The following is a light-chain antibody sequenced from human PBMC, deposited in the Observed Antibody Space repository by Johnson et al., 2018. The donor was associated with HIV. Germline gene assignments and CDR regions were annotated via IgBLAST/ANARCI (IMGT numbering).Light chain of an antibody. J-gene: IGLJ1*01. V-gene: IGLV1-51*01. CDR2: DNN. CDR3: GTWNTRLSVGHV. Sequence: QSVLSQPPSVSAAPGQKVTISWSGSSCDIGNNYVSWHQQFPGTAPKFLINDNNKRPSGIPDRISGSKSGTSATLGITGLQTGDEADYYCGTWNTRLSVGHVFGTGTNVTVL. CDR1: SCDIGNNY.